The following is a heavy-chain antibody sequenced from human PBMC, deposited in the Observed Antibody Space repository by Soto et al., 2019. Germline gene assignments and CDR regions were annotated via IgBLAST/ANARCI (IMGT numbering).Heavy chain of an antibody. D-gene: IGHD6-19*01. J-gene: IGHJ2*01. V-gene: IGHV3-23*01. CDR3: AARGAGGYFGL. CDR2: ISGSGGST. CDR1: GFTFSSYA. Sequence: EVQLLESGGGLVQPGGSLRLSCAASGFTFSSYAMSWVRQAPGKGLEWVSVISGSGGSTYYADSVKGRVTISRDKSKNTLYLRMNGVRGEDRAVCFWAARGAGGYFGLWGRGTLVTVSS.